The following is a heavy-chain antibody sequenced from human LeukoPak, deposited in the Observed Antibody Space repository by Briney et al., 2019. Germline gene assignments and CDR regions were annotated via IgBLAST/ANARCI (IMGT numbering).Heavy chain of an antibody. CDR2: IWYDGSNK. Sequence: GRSLRLSCAASGFTFSSYGMHWVRQAPGKGLEWVAVIWYDGSNKYYADSVKGRFTISRDNSKNTLYLQMNSLRAEDTAVYYCAREGDYDSSYDYWGQGTLVTVSS. J-gene: IGHJ4*02. V-gene: IGHV3-33*01. CDR1: GFTFSSYG. D-gene: IGHD3-22*01. CDR3: AREGDYDSSYDY.